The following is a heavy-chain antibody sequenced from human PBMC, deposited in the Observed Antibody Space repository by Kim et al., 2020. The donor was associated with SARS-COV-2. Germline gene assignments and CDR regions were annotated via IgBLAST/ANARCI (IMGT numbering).Heavy chain of an antibody. J-gene: IGHJ4*02. CDR3: ARRVEMATMGY. CDR2: T. V-gene: IGHV4-39*01. Sequence: TYYNPSPKSRVPISVDTSKNQFSLKLSSVTAADTAVYYCARRVEMATMGYWGQGTLVPVSS. D-gene: IGHD5-12*01.